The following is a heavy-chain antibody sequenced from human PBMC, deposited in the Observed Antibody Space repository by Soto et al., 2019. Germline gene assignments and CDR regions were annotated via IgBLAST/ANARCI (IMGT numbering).Heavy chain of an antibody. Sequence: PSQTLSLTCAISGDSVSSNSAAWNWIRQSPSRGLEWLGRTYYRSKWYNDYAVSVKSRITINPDTSKNQFSLQLNSVTPEDTAVYYCARDPTIFGAEAYYYYGMDVWGQGTTVTVS. CDR3: ARDPTIFGAEAYYYYGMDV. D-gene: IGHD3-3*01. CDR2: TYYRSKWYN. CDR1: GDSVSSNSAA. J-gene: IGHJ6*02. V-gene: IGHV6-1*01.